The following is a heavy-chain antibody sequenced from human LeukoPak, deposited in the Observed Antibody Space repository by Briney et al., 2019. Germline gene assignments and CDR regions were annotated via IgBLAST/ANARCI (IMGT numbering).Heavy chain of an antibody. CDR1: GFIFSNYN. D-gene: IGHD3-22*01. V-gene: IGHV3-21*01. Sequence: GGSLRLSCGASGFIFSNYNMNWVRQAPGKGLEWVSSISGSSSYMYYGDSVEGRFTISRDNAKNSLYLQMGSLRAEDTAVYYCARFPLSSNGYSYAFDIWGPGTMVSVSS. CDR3: ARFPLSSNGYSYAFDI. CDR2: ISGSSSYM. J-gene: IGHJ3*02.